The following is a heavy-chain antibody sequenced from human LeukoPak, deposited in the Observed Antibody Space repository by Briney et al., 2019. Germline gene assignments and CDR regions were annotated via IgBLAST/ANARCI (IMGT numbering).Heavy chain of an antibody. J-gene: IGHJ4*02. Sequence: GGSLRLSCAASGFTFSSYAMSWVRQAPGKGLEWVSAICGSGGSTYYADPVKGRFTISRDNSKNTLYLQMNSLRAEDTAVYYCAKGGITMIVVVIQYYFDYWGQGTLVTVSS. CDR3: AKGGITMIVVVIQYYFDY. D-gene: IGHD3-22*01. CDR1: GFTFSSYA. V-gene: IGHV3-23*01. CDR2: ICGSGGST.